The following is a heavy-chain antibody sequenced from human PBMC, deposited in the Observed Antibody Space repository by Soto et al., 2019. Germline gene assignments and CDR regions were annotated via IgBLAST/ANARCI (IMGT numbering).Heavy chain of an antibody. CDR1: GFILSDCA. CDR3: ARDLSWGSNWYYYMDV. CDR2: ISSSSSVI. V-gene: IGHV3-48*01. J-gene: IGHJ6*03. Sequence: EVQLVESGGGLVQPGGSLRLSCATSGFILSDCAMNWVRQAPGKGLEWVSYISSSSSVIDYADSVKGRFTVSRDNARNSLYLQMNSLRAEHTAVYYCARDLSWGSNWYYYMDVWGKGTTVTVPS. D-gene: IGHD7-27*01.